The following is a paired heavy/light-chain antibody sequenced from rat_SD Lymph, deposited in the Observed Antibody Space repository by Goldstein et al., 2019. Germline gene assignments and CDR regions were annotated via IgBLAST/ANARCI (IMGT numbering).Heavy chain of an antibody. Sequence: QVQLKESGPGLVQPSQTLSLTCTVSGFSLTSYHVSWVRQPPGKGLEWMGVIWTGGSTAYNSLLKSRLSISRDISKSQVFLKMNSLQTEDTATYYCARERGVVAPFDYWGQGVMVTVSS. V-gene: IGHV2-43*01. CDR1: GFSLTSYH. J-gene: IGHJ2*01. CDR3: ARERGVVAPFDY. D-gene: IGHD1-3*01. CDR2: IWTGGST.
Light chain of an antibody. J-gene: IGKJ2-3*01. CDR1: QNINKY. CDR3: LQYVNLPYT. CDR2: YTS. Sequence: DIQMTQSPPSLSASLGDKVTITCQASQNINKYIAWYQQKPGKAPRLLIRYTSTLESGTPSRFSGSGSGRDYSFSISNVESEDIASYYCLQYVNLPYTFGAGTKLELK. V-gene: IGKV19S2*01.